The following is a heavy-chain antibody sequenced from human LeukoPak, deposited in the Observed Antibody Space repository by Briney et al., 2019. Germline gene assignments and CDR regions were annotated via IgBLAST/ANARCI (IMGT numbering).Heavy chain of an antibody. J-gene: IGHJ4*02. CDR1: GWSFSGYS. V-gene: IGHV4-34*01. CDR3: ASRLDTYYDFWSGYY. Sequence: SETLSLTCAAYGWSFSGYSWSWIRHSPGKGLEWIGEINHSGRTNYNPSLKSRVTISVDTSKNQISLRLSSVTAADTALYYCASRLDTYYDFWSGYYWGQGTLVTVSS. CDR2: INHSGRT. D-gene: IGHD3-3*01.